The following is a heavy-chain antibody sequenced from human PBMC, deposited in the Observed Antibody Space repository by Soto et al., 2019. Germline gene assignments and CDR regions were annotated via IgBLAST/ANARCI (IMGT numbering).Heavy chain of an antibody. V-gene: IGHV1-18*01. CDR2: ISAYNGNT. D-gene: IGHD6-6*01. CDR3: ARDEAVAARLVYYYGMDV. Sequence: SVKVSCKASGYTFTSYGISWVRQAPGQGLEWMGWISAYNGNTNYAQKLQGRVTMTTDTSTSTAYMELRSLRSDDTAVYYCARDEAVAARLVYYYGMDVWGQGTTVTVSS. CDR1: GYTFTSYG. J-gene: IGHJ6*02.